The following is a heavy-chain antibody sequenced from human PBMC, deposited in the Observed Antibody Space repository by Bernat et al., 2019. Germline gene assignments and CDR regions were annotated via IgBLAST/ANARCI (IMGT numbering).Heavy chain of an antibody. CDR3: ARDSLPPYYYDSSGYYSQIY. V-gene: IGHV3-30*19. CDR1: GFTFSSYG. J-gene: IGHJ4*02. D-gene: IGHD3-22*01. Sequence: QVQLVESGGGVVQPGRSLRLSCAASGFTFSSYGMHWVRQAPGKGLEWVAVISYDGSNKYYADSVKGRFTISRDNSKNTLYLQMNSLRAEDTAVYYCARDSLPPYYYDSSGYYSQIYWGQGTLVTVSS. CDR2: ISYDGSNK.